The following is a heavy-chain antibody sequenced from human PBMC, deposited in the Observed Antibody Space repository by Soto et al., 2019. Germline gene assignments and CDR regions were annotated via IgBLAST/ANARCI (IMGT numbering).Heavy chain of an antibody. CDR3: ARDSSGRHDY. Sequence: SETLSLTCAVSGVSISSGGYSWSWIRQPPGKGLEWIGYIYHSGSTYYNPSLKSRVTISVDTSKNQFFLKVNSVTAADTAVYFCARDSSGRHDYWGQGTPVTVSS. D-gene: IGHD3-22*01. CDR1: GVSISSGGYS. V-gene: IGHV4-30-2*01. CDR2: IYHSGST. J-gene: IGHJ4*02.